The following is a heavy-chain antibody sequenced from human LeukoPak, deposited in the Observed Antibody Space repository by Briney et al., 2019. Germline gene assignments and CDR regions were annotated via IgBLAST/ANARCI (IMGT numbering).Heavy chain of an antibody. CDR2: IWFDGSYK. V-gene: IGHV3-33*01. CDR3: ARGEYYDSSGYSQYFQH. D-gene: IGHD3-22*01. CDR1: GFTFSNYG. Sequence: PGRSLRLSCAASGFTFSNYGMHWVRQAPGKGLEWVAIIWFDGSYKYYADSVKGRFTISRDNSKDTLYLQMNSLRAEDTAVYYCARGEYYDSSGYSQYFQHWGQGTLVTVSS. J-gene: IGHJ1*01.